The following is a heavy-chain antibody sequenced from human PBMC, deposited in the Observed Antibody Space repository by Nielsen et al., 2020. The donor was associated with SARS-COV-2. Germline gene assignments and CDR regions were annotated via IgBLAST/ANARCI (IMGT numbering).Heavy chain of an antibody. J-gene: IGHJ6*02. Sequence: GGSLRLSCAASGFRVSNNYMSWVRQAPGKGLEWVSVIYSGGSPKYADSVRGRFTISRDNSKNTLHLQMNSLRAEDTAVYYCARVDYDTSAYYDFYYYGMDVWGQGTTVTVSS. CDR3: ARVDYDTSAYYDFYYYGMDV. V-gene: IGHV3-53*01. CDR1: GFRVSNNY. CDR2: IYSGGSP. D-gene: IGHD3-22*01.